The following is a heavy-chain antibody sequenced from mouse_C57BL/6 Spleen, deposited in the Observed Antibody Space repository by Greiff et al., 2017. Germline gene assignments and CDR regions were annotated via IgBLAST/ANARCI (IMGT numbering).Heavy chain of an antibody. D-gene: IGHD1-1*01. Sequence: EVQGVESGGDLVKPGGSLKLSCAASGFTFSSYGMSWVRQTPDKRLEWVATISSGGSYTYYPDSVKGRFTISRDNAKNTLYLQMSSLKSEDTAMYYCARQGYYGSSYVYYFDYWGQGTTLTVSS. CDR1: GFTFSSYG. V-gene: IGHV5-6*01. J-gene: IGHJ2*01. CDR3: ARQGYYGSSYVYYFDY. CDR2: ISSGGSYT.